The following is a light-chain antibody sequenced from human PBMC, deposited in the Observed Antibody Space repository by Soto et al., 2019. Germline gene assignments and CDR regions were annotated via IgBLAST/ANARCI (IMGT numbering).Light chain of an antibody. CDR2: EVS. J-gene: IGLJ3*02. CDR3: SSYTSSSTRV. CDR1: SSDVGGYNY. V-gene: IGLV2-14*01. Sequence: QSALTQPASVSGSHGQSITISCTGNSSDVGGYNYVSWYQQHPGKAPKLMIYEVSNRLSGVSNRFSGSKSGNTAALTISGLQAEDEADYYCSSYTSSSTRVFGGGTKLTVL.